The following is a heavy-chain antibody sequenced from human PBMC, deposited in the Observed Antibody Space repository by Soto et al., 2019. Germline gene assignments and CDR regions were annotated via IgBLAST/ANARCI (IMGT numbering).Heavy chain of an antibody. D-gene: IGHD6-6*01. J-gene: IGHJ6*02. Sequence: ASVKVSCKASGYTFTSYYMHWVRQAPGQGLEWMGIINPSGGSTSYAQKFQGRVTMTRDTSTSTVYMELSSLRSEDTAVYYCAIDILAARPQGGMDVWGQGTTVTVSS. CDR2: INPSGGST. CDR3: AIDILAARPQGGMDV. V-gene: IGHV1-46*01. CDR1: GYTFTSYY.